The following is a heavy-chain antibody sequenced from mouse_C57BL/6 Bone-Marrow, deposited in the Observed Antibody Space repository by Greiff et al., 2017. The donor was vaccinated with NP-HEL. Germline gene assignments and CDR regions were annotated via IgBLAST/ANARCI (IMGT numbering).Heavy chain of an antibody. V-gene: IGHV5-6*01. CDR1: GFTFSSYG. CDR3: ARQWGTTVEFAY. J-gene: IGHJ3*01. Sequence: EVQVVESGGDLVKPGGSLKLSCAASGFTFSSYGMPWVRQTPDKRLEWVATISSGGSYTYYPHSVKGRFTITRDNAKNTLYLQMSSLKSEDTAMYYCARQWGTTVEFAYWGRGTVATVTA. D-gene: IGHD1-1*01. CDR2: ISSGGSYT.